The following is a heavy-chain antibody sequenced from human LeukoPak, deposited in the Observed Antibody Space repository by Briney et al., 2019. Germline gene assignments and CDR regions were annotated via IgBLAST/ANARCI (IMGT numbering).Heavy chain of an antibody. CDR2: ISYDGNNK. CDR3: AKSTAPCSRGSCYSALES. CDR1: GFTFTDYT. J-gene: IGHJ4*02. V-gene: IGHV3-30-3*02. D-gene: IGHD2-15*01. Sequence: PGGSLRLSCAASGFTFTDYTMHWVRQAPGKGLERLTLISYDGNNKYYADSVKGRFTISRDNSKNTLYLQMNSLRTEDTAVYYCAKSTAPCSRGSCYSALESWGQGTLVTVSS.